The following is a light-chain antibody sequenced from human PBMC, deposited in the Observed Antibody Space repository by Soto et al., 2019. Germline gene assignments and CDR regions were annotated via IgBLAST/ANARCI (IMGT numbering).Light chain of an antibody. CDR2: GAS. CDR1: QSVSGN. J-gene: IGKJ1*01. V-gene: IGKV3-15*01. Sequence: IVMTQSPATVSGSPEERVTLSCRASQSVSGNVAWYHQKPGQPPRLLVYGASTTATDIPARFFGSGSETDFTLTITRLQSEDFGIYYCQQFNSWPRTFGQGTKVDIK. CDR3: QQFNSWPRT.